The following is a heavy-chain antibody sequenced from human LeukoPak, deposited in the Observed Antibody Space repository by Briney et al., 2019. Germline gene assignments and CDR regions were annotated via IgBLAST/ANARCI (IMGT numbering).Heavy chain of an antibody. D-gene: IGHD5-18*01. CDR1: GFIFSSYW. CDR3: ARDAGYGYDRFDY. CDR2: IKEEGSDK. Sequence: GGSLRLSCAASGFIFSSYWMAWVRQAPGKGLEGVANIKEEGSDKNYVEALKGRFTISRDNAKNSLYLQMDSLRAEDTAVYYCARDAGYGYDRFDYWGQGTQVTVSS. J-gene: IGHJ4*02. V-gene: IGHV3-7*01.